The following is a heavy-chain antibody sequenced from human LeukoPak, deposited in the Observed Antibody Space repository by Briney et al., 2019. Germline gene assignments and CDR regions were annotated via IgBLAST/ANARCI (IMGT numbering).Heavy chain of an antibody. CDR3: ARDYGGSSPFGY. D-gene: IGHD4-23*01. J-gene: IGHJ4*02. CDR2: ISSSDSTI. V-gene: IGHV3-48*03. CDR1: GFTFSSYE. Sequence: PGGSLRLSCAASGFTFSSYEMHWVRQPPGKGLEWVSYISSSDSTIYYADSVKGRFTISRDNAKNSLYLQMYSLRAEDTAVYYCARDYGGSSPFGYWGQGTVVTVSS.